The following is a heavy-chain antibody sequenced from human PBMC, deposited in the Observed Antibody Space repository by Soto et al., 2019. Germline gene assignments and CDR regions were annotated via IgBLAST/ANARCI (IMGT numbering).Heavy chain of an antibody. D-gene: IGHD6-6*01. Sequence: LRLSCAASGFTFSSYGMHWVRQAPGKGLEWVAVISYDGSNKYYADSVKGRFTISRDNSKNTLYLQMNSLRAEDTAVYYCAKDLLAARGGYYYGMDVWGQGTTVTVSS. J-gene: IGHJ6*02. V-gene: IGHV3-30*18. CDR3: AKDLLAARGGYYYGMDV. CDR2: ISYDGSNK. CDR1: GFTFSSYG.